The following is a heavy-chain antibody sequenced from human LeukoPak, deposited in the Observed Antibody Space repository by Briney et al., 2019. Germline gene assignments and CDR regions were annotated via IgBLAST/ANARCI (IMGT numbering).Heavy chain of an antibody. Sequence: PGRSLRLSCAASGFTFSSYGMHWVRQAPGKGLEWVAVISYDGSNKYYADSVKGRFTISRDNSENTLYLQMNCLRAEDTAVYYCAKDSERWLPHDAFDIWGQGTMVTVSS. CDR1: GFTFSSYG. J-gene: IGHJ3*02. CDR2: ISYDGSNK. V-gene: IGHV3-30*18. CDR3: AKDSERWLPHDAFDI. D-gene: IGHD6-19*01.